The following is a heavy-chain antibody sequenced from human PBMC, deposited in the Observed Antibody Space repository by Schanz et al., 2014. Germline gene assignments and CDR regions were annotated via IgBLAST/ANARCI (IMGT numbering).Heavy chain of an antibody. CDR1: GFTFSSYS. D-gene: IGHD3-10*01. Sequence: EVQLVESGGGLVQPGGSLRLSCTASGFTFSSYSMNWVRQAPGKGLEWVSIISGSGGNTYYADAVRGRFTISTDDSKNTVYLQMNSLQTEDPAVYYCTADLWFGAVWGVWWGQGTLVTVSS. V-gene: IGHV3-23*04. CDR2: ISGSGGNT. J-gene: IGHJ4*02. CDR3: TADLWFGAVWGVW.